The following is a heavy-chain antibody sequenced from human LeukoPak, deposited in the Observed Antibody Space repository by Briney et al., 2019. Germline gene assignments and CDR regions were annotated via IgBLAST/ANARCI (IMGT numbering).Heavy chain of an antibody. D-gene: IGHD6-13*01. V-gene: IGHV3-9*01. J-gene: IGHJ4*02. Sequence: KPGGSLRLSCAASGFTFDDYAMHWVRQAPGKGLEWVSGISWNSGSIGYADSVKGRFTISRDNAKNSLYLQMNSLRAEDTALYYCAKDKFSSSWRGYFDYWGQGTLVTVSS. CDR3: AKDKFSSSWRGYFDY. CDR2: ISWNSGSI. CDR1: GFTFDDYA.